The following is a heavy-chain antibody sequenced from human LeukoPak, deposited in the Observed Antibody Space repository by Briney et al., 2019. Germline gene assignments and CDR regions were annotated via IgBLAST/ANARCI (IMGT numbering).Heavy chain of an antibody. J-gene: IGHJ3*02. CDR2: IYYSGST. CDR1: GGSVSSGSYY. D-gene: IGHD3-22*01. V-gene: IGHV4-61*01. CDR3: ARAQYYYDTSGYYNDAFDI. Sequence: SETLSLTCTVSGGSVSSGSYYWSWIRQPPGKGLEWIGYIYYSGSTNYNPSLKSRATISLDTSQNQFSLKLSSVTAADTAVYYCARAQYYYDTSGYYNDAFDIWGQGTMVTVSS.